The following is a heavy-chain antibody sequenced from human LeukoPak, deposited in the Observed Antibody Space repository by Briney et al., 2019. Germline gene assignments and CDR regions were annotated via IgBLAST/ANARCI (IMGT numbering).Heavy chain of an antibody. CDR3: ARDYHYVPDF. J-gene: IGHJ4*02. V-gene: IGHV1-18*03. Sequence: ASVKVSCKASGYTFTSYGISWFRQTPGQGLEWVGWIDASNGNTNYAQKFQGGVTITTDTSTTTAYMEVRSLRFDDMAVYYCARDYHYVPDFWGQGTLVTVSS. D-gene: IGHD3-16*01. CDR1: GYTFTSYG. CDR2: IDASNGNT.